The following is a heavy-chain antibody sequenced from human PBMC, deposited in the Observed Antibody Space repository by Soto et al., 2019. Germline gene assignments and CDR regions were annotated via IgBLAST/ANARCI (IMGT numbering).Heavy chain of an antibody. CDR1: SGSISSSNW. V-gene: IGHV4-4*02. CDR3: ARAFGYSGSHYYYYYMDV. J-gene: IGHJ6*03. Sequence: SETLSLTCAVSSGSISSSNWWSWVRQPPGKGLEWIGEISHNGSTNYNPSLKRRVTISVDKSKNQFSLKLSSVTAADTAVYYCARAFGYSGSHYYYYYMDVWGKGTPVTVSS. D-gene: IGHD1-26*01. CDR2: ISHNGST.